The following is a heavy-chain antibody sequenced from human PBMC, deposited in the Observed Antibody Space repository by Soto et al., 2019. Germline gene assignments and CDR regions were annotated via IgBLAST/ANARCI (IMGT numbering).Heavy chain of an antibody. V-gene: IGHV4-61*01. Sequence: SETLSLTCTASGGSVNSDSYYWSWIRQPPGKGLEWIGYIYYSGSTTYNPSLRSRVAISLETSKSQFSLRLSSVTASDTAVYYCARLGAYFQSLDPWGQGTLVTVSS. J-gene: IGHJ5*02. CDR1: GGSVNSDSYY. CDR2: IYYSGST. D-gene: IGHD2-21*01. CDR3: ARLGAYFQSLDP.